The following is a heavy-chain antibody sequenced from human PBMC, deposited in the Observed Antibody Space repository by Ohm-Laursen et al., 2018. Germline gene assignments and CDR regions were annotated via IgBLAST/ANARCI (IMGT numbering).Heavy chain of an antibody. V-gene: IGHV3-23*01. CDR3: ANPRLPY. Sequence: SLRLSCAASGFTFNSYSMNWVRQAPGKGLEWVSGINRNGDTTNYADSVKGRFTIARDDSKNTVYLQMNSLRVEDTAVYYCANPRLPYWGQGTLVTVSS. CDR2: INRNGDTT. D-gene: IGHD6-25*01. CDR1: GFTFNSYS. J-gene: IGHJ4*02.